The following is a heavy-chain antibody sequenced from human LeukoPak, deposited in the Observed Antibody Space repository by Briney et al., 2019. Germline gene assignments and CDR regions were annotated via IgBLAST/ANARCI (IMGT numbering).Heavy chain of an antibody. D-gene: IGHD5-18*01. V-gene: IGHV3-33*01. CDR1: GFTFSSYG. CDR3: ARDFTAMVTQADH. CDR2: IWYDGSNK. Sequence: GGSLRLSCAASGFTFSSYGMHWVRQAPGKGLEWVALIWYDGSNKYYADSVKGRFTISRDNSKNTLHLQMNSLRAEVTAVYYCARDFTAMVTQADHGGKGTLVTVSS. J-gene: IGHJ4*02.